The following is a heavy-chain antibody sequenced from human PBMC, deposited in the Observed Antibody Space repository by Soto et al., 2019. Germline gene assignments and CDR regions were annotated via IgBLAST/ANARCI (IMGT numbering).Heavy chain of an antibody. CDR1: GFSFDTSGVG. Sequence: QITLRESGPPLVTPTETLTLTCSFSGFSFDTSGVGVGWVRQSPGRALEWLAFIYWDDEQRYSPSLKNSPTVTKDTSKNQVVLTMTNMTPFDTGTYFCARSPPGLGRKGNWFDPWGQGTLVTVSS. CDR2: IYWDDEQ. J-gene: IGHJ5*02. V-gene: IGHV2-5*02. CDR3: ARSPPGLGRKGNWFDP.